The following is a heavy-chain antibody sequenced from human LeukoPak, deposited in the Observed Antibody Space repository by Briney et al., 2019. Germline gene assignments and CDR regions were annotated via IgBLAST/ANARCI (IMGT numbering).Heavy chain of an antibody. Sequence: SETLSLTCTVSGGSISSYYWSWIRQPAGKGLEWIGRIYTSGSTNYNPSLKSRVTMSVDTSKSQFSLKLSSVTAADTAVYYCARQASRAGDYEYCYYYYYMDVWGKGTTVTVSS. CDR3: ARQASRAGDYEYCYYYYYMDV. D-gene: IGHD4-17*01. CDR1: GGSISSYY. V-gene: IGHV4-4*07. CDR2: IYTSGST. J-gene: IGHJ6*03.